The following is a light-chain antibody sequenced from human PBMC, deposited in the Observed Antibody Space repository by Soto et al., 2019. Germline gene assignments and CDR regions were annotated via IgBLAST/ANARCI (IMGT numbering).Light chain of an antibody. V-gene: IGKV3-11*01. J-gene: IGKJ1*01. Sequence: EIVLTQSPATLSLSPGERATLSCRASQSVSSYLAWYQQKPGQAPRLLIYDASNRATGIPARFSGSGSGTDFTLTINSLQSEDFAVYYCQQYNNWPRTFGQGTKVDI. CDR2: DAS. CDR3: QQYNNWPRT. CDR1: QSVSSY.